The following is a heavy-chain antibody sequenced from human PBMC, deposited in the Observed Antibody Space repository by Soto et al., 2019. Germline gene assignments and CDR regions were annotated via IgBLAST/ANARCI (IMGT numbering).Heavy chain of an antibody. J-gene: IGHJ6*02. Sequence: ASVKVSCTASGYTFSNYAMHWVRQAPGQRLEWMGWINAGNGNTKYSQKFQDRVTITRDTSASTAYMELSSLRSEDTAVYYCAKGGKIAVVVADYGMDVWGQGTTVTVSS. D-gene: IGHD2-15*01. CDR3: AKGGKIAVVVADYGMDV. CDR2: INAGNGNT. V-gene: IGHV1-3*01. CDR1: GYTFSNYA.